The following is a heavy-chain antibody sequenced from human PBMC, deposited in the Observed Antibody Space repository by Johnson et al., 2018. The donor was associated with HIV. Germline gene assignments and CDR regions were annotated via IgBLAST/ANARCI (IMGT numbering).Heavy chain of an antibody. CDR3: AKGDCYNYSFDI. CDR1: GFTFSSYW. Sequence: QVQLVESGGGLVQPGGSLRLSCAASGFTFSSYWMSWVRQAPGKGLEWVTFIRYDGSNKYYADSVKGRFTISRDNSKNTLYLQMSSLRAEDTAVYYCAKGDCYNYSFDIWGQGTMVTVSS. J-gene: IGHJ3*02. D-gene: IGHD5-24*01. CDR2: IRYDGSNK. V-gene: IGHV3-30*02.